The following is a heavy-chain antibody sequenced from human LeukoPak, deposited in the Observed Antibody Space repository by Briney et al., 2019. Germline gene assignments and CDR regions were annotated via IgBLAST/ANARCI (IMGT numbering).Heavy chain of an antibody. D-gene: IGHD3-22*01. CDR1: GFTFSSYA. CDR3: AKGDGSGYLGLGY. V-gene: IGHV3-23*01. CDR2: ISGSGGST. J-gene: IGHJ4*02. Sequence: PGGSLRLSCAASGFTFSSYAMSWVRQAPGKGLEWVSAISGSGGSTYYADSVKGRFTISRGNSKNTLYLQMNSLRAEDTAVYYCAKGDGSGYLGLGYWGQGTLVTVSS.